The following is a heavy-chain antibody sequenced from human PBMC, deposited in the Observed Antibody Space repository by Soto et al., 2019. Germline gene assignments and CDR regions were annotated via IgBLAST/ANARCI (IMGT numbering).Heavy chain of an antibody. V-gene: IGHV4-30-4*01. CDR3: ARDRGGYRDTGALDP. CDR2: IYYSGST. Sequence: QVQLQESGPGLVKPSQTLSLTCTVSGGSISSGDYYWSWIRQPPGKGLEWIGYIYYSGSTYYNPSLKSRITISIYTSKSQFTLKLGSVTAADTAVYYCARDRGGYRDTGALDPWGQGTLVTVSS. D-gene: IGHD3-16*02. CDR1: GGSISSGDYY. J-gene: IGHJ5*02.